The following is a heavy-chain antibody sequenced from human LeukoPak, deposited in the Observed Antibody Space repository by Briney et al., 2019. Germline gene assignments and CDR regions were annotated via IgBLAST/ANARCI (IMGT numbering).Heavy chain of an antibody. V-gene: IGHV3-30*18. D-gene: IGHD6-6*01. CDR2: ISYDGSNK. Sequence: GGSLRLSCAASGFTFSSYGMHWVRQAPGKGLEWVAVISYDGSNKYYADSVKGRFTISRDNSKNTLYLQMNSLRAEDTAVYYCAKDSFFSIAARPFRGYYFDYWGQGTLVTVSS. J-gene: IGHJ4*02. CDR1: GFTFSSYG. CDR3: AKDSFFSIAARPFRGYYFDY.